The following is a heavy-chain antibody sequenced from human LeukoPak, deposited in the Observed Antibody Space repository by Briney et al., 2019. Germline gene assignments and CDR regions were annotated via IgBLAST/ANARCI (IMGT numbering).Heavy chain of an antibody. CDR3: AKERGYGHNHIDY. CDR2: ISGSGGST. D-gene: IGHD5-24*01. J-gene: IGHJ4*02. CDR1: GFPFSSYA. V-gene: IGHV3-23*01. Sequence: AGGSLRLSCEASGFPFSSYAMNWVRQAPGKGLEWVSTISGSGGSTYYADSVKGRFTISRDKSKNTVYLQMNSLRAEDTAVYYCAKERGYGHNHIDYWGQGTLVTVSS.